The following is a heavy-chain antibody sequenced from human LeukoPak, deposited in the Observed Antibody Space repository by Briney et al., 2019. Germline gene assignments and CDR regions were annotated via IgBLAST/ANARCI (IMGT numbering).Heavy chain of an antibody. Sequence: SSQTPSLTCTVSGGSISSGGYYWSWIRQPPGKGLEWIGYIYQSGNTDYSPSPKSRTTISVDRSKNQLSLKLSSVRAADTAVYYCARALVGDYVPISFDYWGQGTLVTVSS. D-gene: IGHD4-17*01. CDR2: IYQSGNT. CDR1: GGSISSGGYY. CDR3: ARALVGDYVPISFDY. J-gene: IGHJ4*02. V-gene: IGHV4-30-2*01.